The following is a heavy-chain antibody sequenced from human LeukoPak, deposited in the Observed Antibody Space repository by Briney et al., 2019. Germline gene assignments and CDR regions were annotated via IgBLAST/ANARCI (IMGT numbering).Heavy chain of an antibody. D-gene: IGHD6-25*01. V-gene: IGHV1-2*02. CDR3: ARERLRKSEFDP. CDR1: GYTFTGYY. J-gene: IGHJ5*02. Sequence: ASVKVSCKASGYTFTGYYMHWVRQAPGQGLEWMGWINPNSGGTNYAQKFQGRVTMTRDTSISTAYMELSRLRSDDTAVYYCARERLRKSEFDPWGQGTLVTVSS. CDR2: INPNSGGT.